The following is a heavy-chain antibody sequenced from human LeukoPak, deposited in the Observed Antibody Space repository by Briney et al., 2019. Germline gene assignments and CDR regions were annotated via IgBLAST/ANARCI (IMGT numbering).Heavy chain of an antibody. Sequence: SETLSLTCTVSGGSISTSNYSWIWIRQPPGKGLEWIGYIYYSGNTNYNPSLKSRVTISVDASKNQFSLKLSSVTAADTAVYYCARVATTSRIYYYYYGMDVWGQGTTVTVSS. V-gene: IGHV4-61*01. CDR3: ARVATTSRIYYYYYGMDV. J-gene: IGHJ6*02. CDR2: IYYSGNT. D-gene: IGHD5-12*01. CDR1: GGSISTSNYS.